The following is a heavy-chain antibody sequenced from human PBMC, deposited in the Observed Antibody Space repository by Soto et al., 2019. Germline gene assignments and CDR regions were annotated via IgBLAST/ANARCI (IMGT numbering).Heavy chain of an antibody. CDR1: GFTFTKYA. D-gene: IGHD6-13*01. Sequence: VQLLESGGDLVQPGGFLRLSCAVSGFTFTKYAVSWVRQAPGKGLEWVSTITGSGDKAYHADSVKGRFTISRDSSKNTVFLQMNGLGAEDTAMYFCARDLVAEAVSGAFDSWGPGTLVTVSS. CDR3: ARDLVAEAVSGAFDS. J-gene: IGHJ4*02. V-gene: IGHV3-23*01. CDR2: ITGSGDKA.